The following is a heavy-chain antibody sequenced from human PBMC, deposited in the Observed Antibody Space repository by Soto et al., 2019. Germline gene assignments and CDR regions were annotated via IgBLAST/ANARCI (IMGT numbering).Heavy chain of an antibody. Sequence: GRSLRLSVAASGFPFSDYAINWVRHAPGKGLEWVSAISGGGGHTYYADSVKGRFTISRDNSKNTLYLQRKSLRAEDTAIYYCEKSSRMTLVRGVTDYWGQGSLVTVS. V-gene: IGHV3-23*01. CDR2: ISGGGGHT. CDR1: GFPFSDYA. CDR3: EKSSRMTLVRGVTDY. J-gene: IGHJ4*02. D-gene: IGHD3-10*01.